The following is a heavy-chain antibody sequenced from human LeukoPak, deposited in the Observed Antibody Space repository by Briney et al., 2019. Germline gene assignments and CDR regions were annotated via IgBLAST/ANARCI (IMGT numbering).Heavy chain of an antibody. CDR3: ARDRSYYSDTGTDY. Sequence: SETLSLTCTVSGVSISRGSHYWSWIRQPAGKGLEWIGRIHTIGNTNYSPSLWRRVTISVDTSKNQFSLSLHSVTAADTAVYYCARDRSYYSDTGTDYWGQGALVTVSS. D-gene: IGHD3-22*01. CDR1: GVSISRGSHY. CDR2: IHTIGNT. V-gene: IGHV4-61*02. J-gene: IGHJ4*02.